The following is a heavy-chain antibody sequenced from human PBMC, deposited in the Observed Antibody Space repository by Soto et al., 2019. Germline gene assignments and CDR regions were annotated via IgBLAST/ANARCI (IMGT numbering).Heavy chain of an antibody. J-gene: IGHJ4*02. D-gene: IGHD1-7*01. CDR1: GGTFSSYA. Sequence: QVQLVQSGAEVKKPGSSVKVSCKASGGTFSSYAISWVRQAPGQGLEWMGGIIPIFGTANYAQKFQGRVTITADESTSTAYMELSSLSSEDTAVYYCATRITGTTWALFGYWGQGTLVTVSS. V-gene: IGHV1-69*01. CDR3: ATRITGTTWALFGY. CDR2: IIPIFGTA.